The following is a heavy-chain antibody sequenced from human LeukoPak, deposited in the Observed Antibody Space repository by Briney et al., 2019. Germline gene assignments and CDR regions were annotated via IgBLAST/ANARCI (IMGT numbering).Heavy chain of an antibody. J-gene: IGHJ6*03. D-gene: IGHD2-2*01. Sequence: GGSLRLSCAASGFTFSTYWMHWVRQAPGKGLVWVSRINTDGSNTNYADSVRGRFTISRDNAKNTLYLQMNSLRPEDTAVYYCARDGSDCSSPSCYYYYYMDVWGKGTTVTVSS. CDR2: INTDGSNT. CDR1: GFTFSTYW. V-gene: IGHV3-74*01. CDR3: ARDGSDCSSPSCYYYYYMDV.